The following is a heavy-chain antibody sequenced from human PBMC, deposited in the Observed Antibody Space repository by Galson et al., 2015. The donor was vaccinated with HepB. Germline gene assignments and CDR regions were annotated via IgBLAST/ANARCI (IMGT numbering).Heavy chain of an antibody. V-gene: IGHV1-18*01. Sequence: SVKVSCKASGYTFISYGVIWVRQAPGQGLEWMGWISTYNGNTQYAQKFQDRVTMTTDTSTSTAYMDLRSLRSDDTAVYYCVRDAGRYCSGTSCYPGYDYWGQGTLVTFSS. D-gene: IGHD2-15*01. CDR2: ISTYNGNT. J-gene: IGHJ4*02. CDR3: VRDAGRYCSGTSCYPGYDY. CDR1: GYTFISYG.